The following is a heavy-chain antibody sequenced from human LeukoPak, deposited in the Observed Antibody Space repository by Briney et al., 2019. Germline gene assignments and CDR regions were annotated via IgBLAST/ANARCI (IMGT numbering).Heavy chain of an antibody. V-gene: IGHV4-31*03. J-gene: IGHJ6*03. D-gene: IGHD3-3*01. Sequence: SQTLSLTCTVSGGSISSGGYYWSWIRRHPGKGLEWIGYIYYSGSTYYNPSLKSRVTISVDTSKNQSSLKLSSVTAADTAVYYCARTYYDFWSGYYYYYYYYMDVWGKGTTVTVS. CDR1: GGSISSGGYY. CDR3: ARTYYDFWSGYYYYYYYYMDV. CDR2: IYYSGST.